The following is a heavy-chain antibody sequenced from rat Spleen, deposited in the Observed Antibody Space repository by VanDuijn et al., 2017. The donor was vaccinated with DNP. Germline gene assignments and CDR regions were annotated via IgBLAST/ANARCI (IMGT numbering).Heavy chain of an antibody. J-gene: IGHJ2*01. CDR2: IWGGGST. CDR1: GFSLTSYG. Sequence: QVQLKESGPGLVQPSRTLSLTCTVSGFSLTSYGVSWVRQPPGKGLEWIAAIWGGGSTDYNSALKSRPRISRDTSKSQVFLKMNSLQTEDTAIYFCTRGVTTVVTGYFDYWGQGVMVTVSS. V-gene: IGHV2-15*01. D-gene: IGHD1-1*01. CDR3: TRGVTTVVTGYFDY.